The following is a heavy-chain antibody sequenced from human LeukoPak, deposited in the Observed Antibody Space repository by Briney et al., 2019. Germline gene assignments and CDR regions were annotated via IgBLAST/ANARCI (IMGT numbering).Heavy chain of an antibody. J-gene: IGHJ5*02. Sequence: ASVKVSCKASDYPFTKFGISWVRQAPGQGLEWMGWISSYNGDTNYAQKLQGRVTLTTDTPTTTVYMELRSLRSDDTAVYYCARDPSNTSGWKTWFDTWGQGTPVTVSS. CDR1: DYPFTKFG. D-gene: IGHD6-19*01. CDR2: ISSYNGDT. CDR3: ARDPSNTSGWKTWFDT. V-gene: IGHV1-18*01.